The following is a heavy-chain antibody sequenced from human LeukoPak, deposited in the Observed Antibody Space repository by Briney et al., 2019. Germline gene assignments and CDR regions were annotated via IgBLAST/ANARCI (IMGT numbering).Heavy chain of an antibody. CDR2: ISGSGGST. Sequence: PGGSLRLSCAASRFTFSSYDVNWVRQAPGKGLEWVSAISGSGGSTYYADSVKGRFTISRDNSKNTLYLQMNSLRAEDTAVYYCAKGGGYSSSWLGLYFDYWGQGTLVTVSS. CDR3: AKGGGYSSSWLGLYFDY. J-gene: IGHJ4*02. CDR1: RFTFSSYD. D-gene: IGHD6-13*01. V-gene: IGHV3-23*01.